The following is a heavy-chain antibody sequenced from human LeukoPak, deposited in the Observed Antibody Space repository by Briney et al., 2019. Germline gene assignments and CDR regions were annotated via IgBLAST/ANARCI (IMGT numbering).Heavy chain of an antibody. CDR1: GGSISSYY. CDR2: IYYSGST. Sequence: SETLSLTCTVSGGSISSYYWSWIRQPPGKGLEWIGYIYYSGSTNYNPSLKSRVTISVDTSKNQFSLKLSSVTAADTAVYYCARDAWGSGGSSYYYYYGMGVWGQGTTVTVSS. J-gene: IGHJ6*02. V-gene: IGHV4-59*01. D-gene: IGHD2-15*01. CDR3: ARDAWGSGGSSYYYYYGMGV.